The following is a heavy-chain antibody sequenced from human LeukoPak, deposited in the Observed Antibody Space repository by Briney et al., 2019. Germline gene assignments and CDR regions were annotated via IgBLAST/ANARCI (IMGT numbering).Heavy chain of an antibody. D-gene: IGHD5-12*01. CDR3: ARWVVATMFDY. CDR1: GLTVSSSY. V-gene: IGHV3-66*01. CDR2: IYSDGST. J-gene: IGHJ4*02. Sequence: QAGGSLRLSCATSGLTVSSSYLSWVRQAPGKGLEWVSVIYSDGSTYYADSVKGRFTISRDNSKNTLFLQMNSLRAEDTAVYYCARWVVATMFDYWGPGTLVTVSS.